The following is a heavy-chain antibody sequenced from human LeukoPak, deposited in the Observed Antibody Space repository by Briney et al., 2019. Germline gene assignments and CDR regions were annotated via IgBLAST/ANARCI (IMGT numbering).Heavy chain of an antibody. CDR1: LCTFSDYY. Sequence: SLRLSCAASLCTFSDYYMSWIRPAPGKGLEGVSYISSSRSTIYYADSVKGRFTISRDNAKNSLYLQMTSLRAEDTGVYYCAWEDFGYWGQGTLVTVSS. V-gene: IGHV3-11*04. J-gene: IGHJ4*02. CDR2: ISSSRSTI. CDR3: AWEDFGY.